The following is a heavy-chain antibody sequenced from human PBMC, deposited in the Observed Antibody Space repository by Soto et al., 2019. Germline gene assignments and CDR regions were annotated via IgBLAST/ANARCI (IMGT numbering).Heavy chain of an antibody. CDR2: ISGSGGST. CDR1: GFTFSSYA. D-gene: IGHD3-10*01. CDR3: ANPLGSGSNYYFDY. Sequence: TGGSLRLSCAASGFTFSSYAMSWVRQAPGKGLEWVSAISGSGGSTYYADSVKGRFTISRDNSKNTLYLQMNSLRAEDTAVYYCANPLGSGSNYYFDYWGQGTLVTVSS. J-gene: IGHJ4*02. V-gene: IGHV3-23*01.